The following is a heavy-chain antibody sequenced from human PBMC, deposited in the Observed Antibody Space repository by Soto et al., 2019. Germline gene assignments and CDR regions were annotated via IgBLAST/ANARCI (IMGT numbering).Heavy chain of an antibody. Sequence: GGTVKIACKGSGYSFTGYWIGRVRQMPGKGLEWVGVIYAGDSDTRYSPSFQGQVTISADKSISTAYLPWSSLKASDTALPYCARLTDCSGGSCNATNWFDPWVQGTVVTV. V-gene: IGHV5-51*01. CDR1: GYSFTGYW. CDR2: IYAGDSDT. CDR3: ARLTDCSGGSCNATNWFDP. J-gene: IGHJ5*01. D-gene: IGHD2-15*01.